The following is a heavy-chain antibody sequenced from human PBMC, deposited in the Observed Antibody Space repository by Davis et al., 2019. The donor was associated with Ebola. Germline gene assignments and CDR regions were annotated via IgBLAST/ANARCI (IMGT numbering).Heavy chain of an antibody. CDR3: ARAGPGYGDYFIDY. J-gene: IGHJ4*02. V-gene: IGHV4-59*01. CDR2: IYYSGST. D-gene: IGHD4-17*01. Sequence: PSETLSPTCTVSGGSISSYYWSWIRQPPGKGLEWIGYIYYSGSTNYNPSLKSRVTISVDTSKNQFSLKLSSVTAADTAVYYCARAGPGYGDYFIDYWGQGTLVTVSS. CDR1: GGSISSYY.